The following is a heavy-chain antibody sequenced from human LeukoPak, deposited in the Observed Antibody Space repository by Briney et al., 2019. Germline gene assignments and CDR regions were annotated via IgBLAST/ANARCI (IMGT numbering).Heavy chain of an antibody. Sequence: SETLSLTCSVSGYSISSGYYWGWIRQPPGKGLEWIGYIYYSGSTNYNPSLKSRVTISVDTSKNQFSLKLSSVTAADTAVYYCARLGIAAARGVYYFDYWGQGTLVTVSS. CDR1: GYSISSGYY. J-gene: IGHJ4*02. D-gene: IGHD6-13*01. CDR2: IYYSGST. CDR3: ARLGIAAARGVYYFDY. V-gene: IGHV4-38-2*02.